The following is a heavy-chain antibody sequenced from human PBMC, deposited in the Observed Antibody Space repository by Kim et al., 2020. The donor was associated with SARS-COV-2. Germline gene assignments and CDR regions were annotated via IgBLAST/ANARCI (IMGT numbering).Heavy chain of an antibody. J-gene: IGHJ3*02. CDR3: AREWNSSGYNDAFDI. D-gene: IGHD3-22*01. V-gene: IGHV3-30*04. Sequence: GGSLRLSCAASGFTFSSYAMHWVRQAPGKGLEWVAVISYDGSNKYYADSVKGRFTISRDNSKNTLYLQMNSLRAEDTAVYYCAREWNSSGYNDAFDIWGQGTMVTVSS. CDR2: ISYDGSNK. CDR1: GFTFSSYA.